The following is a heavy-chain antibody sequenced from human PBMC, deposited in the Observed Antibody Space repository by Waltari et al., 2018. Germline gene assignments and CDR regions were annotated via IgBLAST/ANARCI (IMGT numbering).Heavy chain of an antibody. V-gene: IGHV3-48*04. J-gene: IGHJ4*02. CDR2: IRHDSSDI. CDR1: GFTFNKYS. Sequence: EVQLVESGGGLVQPGGSLRLSCEASGFTFNKYSMIWVRQAPGKALEWLSFIRHDSSDIYYAYSVEGRFSISRDNAQNSLFLHMNSLRVEDTAVYYCARDWFGETFWGQGTLVTVSS. D-gene: IGHD3-10*01. CDR3: ARDWFGETF.